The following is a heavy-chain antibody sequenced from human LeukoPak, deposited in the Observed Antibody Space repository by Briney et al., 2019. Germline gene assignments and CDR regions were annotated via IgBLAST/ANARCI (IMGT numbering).Heavy chain of an antibody. V-gene: IGHV4-31*03. CDR3: ARVYYYDSSGYINPLFDY. CDR2: IYYSGST. CDR1: GGSISSGGYY. Sequence: SQTLSLTCTVSGGSISSGGYYWSWIRQHPGKGLEWIGYIYYSGSTYYNPSLKSRFTISVDTSKNQFSLKLSSVTAADTAVYYCARVYYYDSSGYINPLFDYWGQGTLVTVSS. J-gene: IGHJ4*02. D-gene: IGHD3-22*01.